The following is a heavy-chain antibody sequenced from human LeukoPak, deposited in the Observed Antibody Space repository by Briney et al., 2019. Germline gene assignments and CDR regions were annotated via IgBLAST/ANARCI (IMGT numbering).Heavy chain of an antibody. CDR2: IYYSGNT. D-gene: IGHD4-17*01. CDR3: ARISTVGRYYYYMDV. CDR1: GGFINSYY. V-gene: IGHV4-59*01. J-gene: IGHJ6*03. Sequence: KPSETLSLTCTVSGGFINSYYWSWIRQPPGKGLEWIGYIYYSGNTNYNPSLKSRVTISVYTSNNQFSLKLNSVTAAGTAVYFCARISTVGRYYYYMDVWGKGTTVTVSS.